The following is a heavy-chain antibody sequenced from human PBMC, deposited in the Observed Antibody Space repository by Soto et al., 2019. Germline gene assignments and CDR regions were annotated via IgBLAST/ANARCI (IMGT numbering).Heavy chain of an antibody. Sequence: QVQLVQSGAEVKKPGSSVKVSCKASGGTFSSYAISWVRQAPGQGLEWMGGIIPIFGTAKYAQKCQGRVTITADKSTSTAYMELSSLRSEETAVYYCATLGGTAMVKIDYWGQGTLVTVSS. V-gene: IGHV1-69*06. D-gene: IGHD5-18*01. CDR2: IIPIFGTA. CDR3: ATLGGTAMVKIDY. CDR1: GGTFSSYA. J-gene: IGHJ4*02.